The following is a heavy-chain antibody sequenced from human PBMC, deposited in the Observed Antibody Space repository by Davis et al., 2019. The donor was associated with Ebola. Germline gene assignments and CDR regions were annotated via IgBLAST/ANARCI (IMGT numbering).Heavy chain of an antibody. Sequence: PGGSLRLSCAASGFTFSSYSMNWVRQAPGKGLEWISDITSDGTSTSYADSVKGRFTISRDNANNLLYLQMNSLRDEDTAVYYCARPGRSTSPGYWGQGTLVTVSS. D-gene: IGHD6-13*01. J-gene: IGHJ4*02. CDR2: ITSDGTST. CDR1: GFTFSSYS. CDR3: ARPGRSTSPGY. V-gene: IGHV3-48*02.